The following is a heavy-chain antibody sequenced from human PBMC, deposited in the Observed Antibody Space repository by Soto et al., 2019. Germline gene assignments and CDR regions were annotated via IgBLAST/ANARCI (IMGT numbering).Heavy chain of an antibody. V-gene: IGHV1-69*13. D-gene: IGHD2-2*01. CDR3: ARSIVVVPAAISYYYYGMDV. CDR1: GGTFSSYA. CDR2: IIPIFGTA. J-gene: IGHJ6*02. Sequence: ASVKVSCKASGGTFSSYAISWVRQAPGQGLEWMGGIIPIFGTANYAQKFQGRVTITADESTSTAYMELSSLRSEDTAVYYCARSIVVVPAAISYYYYGMDVGGQGTTVTVSS.